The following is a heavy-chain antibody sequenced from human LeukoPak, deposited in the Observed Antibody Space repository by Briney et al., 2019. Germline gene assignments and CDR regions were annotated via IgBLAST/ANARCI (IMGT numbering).Heavy chain of an antibody. Sequence: SETLSLTCTVSGGSISSYYWSWIRQPPGRGLEWIGYIYYTGSTDYNPSLKSRVAISVDTSKNQFSLKLSSVTAADTAVYYCARGSKAAPGTFDYWGQGTLVTVSS. V-gene: IGHV4-59*01. CDR1: GGSISSYY. CDR2: IYYTGST. CDR3: ARGSKAAPGTFDY. D-gene: IGHD6-13*01. J-gene: IGHJ4*02.